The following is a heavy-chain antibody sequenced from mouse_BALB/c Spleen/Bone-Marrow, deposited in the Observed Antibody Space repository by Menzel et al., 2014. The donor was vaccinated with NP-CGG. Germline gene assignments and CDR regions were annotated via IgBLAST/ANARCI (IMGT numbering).Heavy chain of an antibody. D-gene: IGHD3-1*01. V-gene: IGHV1S135*01. J-gene: IGHJ4*01. CDR2: IDPYSGGT. Sequence: EVKVVESGPELVKPGASVKVSCKASGYAFTGYNMYWVKQRHGTSLEWIGYIDPYSGGTNYNQKFKGKATLAVDKSSTTAYMHLNSLTSEDSAVYYCAREQTRAMDHWGQGTSVTVSS. CDR3: AREQTRAMDH. CDR1: GYAFTGYN.